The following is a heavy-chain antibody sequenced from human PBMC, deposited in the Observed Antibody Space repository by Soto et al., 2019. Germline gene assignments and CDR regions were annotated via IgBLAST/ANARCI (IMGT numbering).Heavy chain of an antibody. V-gene: IGHV3-21*01. J-gene: IGHJ6*02. CDR1: GFTFSSYS. CDR3: ARDVQLGGPYSYGYPTKSYYYGMDV. Sequence: EVQLVESGGGLVKPGVSLRLSCAASGFTFSSYSMNWVRQAPGKGLEWVSSISSSSSYIYYADSVKGRFTITRDNAKNTLNLQMTSLRAEVTGVYDCARDVQLGGPYSYGYPTKSYYYGMDVWGQGTTVTVSS. CDR2: ISSSSSYI. D-gene: IGHD5-18*01.